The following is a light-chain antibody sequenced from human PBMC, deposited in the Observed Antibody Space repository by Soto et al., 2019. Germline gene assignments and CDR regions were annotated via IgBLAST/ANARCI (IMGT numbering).Light chain of an antibody. CDR2: EVS. CDR3: SSYTSSSTLV. Sequence: SALTQPASVSGSPGQSITISCTGTSSDVGGYNYVSWYQQHPGKAPKLMIYEVSNRPSGVSNRFSGSKSGNTASLTISGLRAEDEADYYCSSYTSSSTLVFGGGTK. J-gene: IGLJ2*01. CDR1: SSDVGGYNY. V-gene: IGLV2-14*01.